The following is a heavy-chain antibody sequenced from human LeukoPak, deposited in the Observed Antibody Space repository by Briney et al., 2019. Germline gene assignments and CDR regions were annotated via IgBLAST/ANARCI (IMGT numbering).Heavy chain of an antibody. D-gene: IGHD6-6*01. CDR3: ARGVTSSSSSTTGDY. CDR1: GFTFSSYS. J-gene: IGHJ4*02. V-gene: IGHV3-21*01. Sequence: PGGSLRLSCAASGFTFSSYSMNWVRQAPGKGLEWVSSISSSSSYIYYADSVKGRFTISRDNAKNSLYLQMNSLRAEDTAVYYCARGVTSSSSSTTGDYWGQGTLVTVS. CDR2: ISSSSSYI.